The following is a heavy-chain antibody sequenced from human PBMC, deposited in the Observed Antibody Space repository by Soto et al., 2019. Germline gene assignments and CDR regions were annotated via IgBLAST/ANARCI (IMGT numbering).Heavy chain of an antibody. V-gene: IGHV3-7*03. CDR3: ARKWAAAGAVDY. CDR1: GFTFSSYW. D-gene: IGHD6-13*01. J-gene: IGHJ4*02. Sequence: AGGSLRLSCTASGFTFSSYWMSWVRQAPGKGLEWVANTKQDGSEKYYVDSVRGRSTISRDNAKNSLYLQMNSLRAEDTAVYYCARKWAAAGAVDYWGQGTLVTVSS. CDR2: TKQDGSEK.